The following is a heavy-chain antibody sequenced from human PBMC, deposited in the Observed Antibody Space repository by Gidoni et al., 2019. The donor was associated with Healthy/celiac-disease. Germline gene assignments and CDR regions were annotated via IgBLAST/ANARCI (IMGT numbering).Heavy chain of an antibody. J-gene: IGHJ3*02. CDR1: GFSFSSYA. V-gene: IGHV3-23*01. Sequence: EVQLLESGGGLVQPGGSLRLSCATSGFSFSSYAMSWVSQAPGKGLEWASAISNSGGGTYYADSVKGRLTISRDNSKNTLYLQMNSLRAEDTAVYYCAKEREEEILWFGESGDDAFDIWGQGTMVTVSS. D-gene: IGHD3-10*01. CDR2: ISNSGGGT. CDR3: AKEREEEILWFGESGDDAFDI.